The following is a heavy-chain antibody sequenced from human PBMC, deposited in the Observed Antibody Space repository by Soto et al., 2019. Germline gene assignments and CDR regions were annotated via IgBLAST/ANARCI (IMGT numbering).Heavy chain of an antibody. D-gene: IGHD6-19*01. CDR1: GGTFSRYA. CDR3: AQTLGLAVAGPGRFDL. V-gene: IGHV1-69*12. Sequence: QVQLVQSGAEVKKYGSSVKVSCKASGGTFSRYAISWVRQAPGQGLEWMGGITPMFGTANYAQRFQGRVTITADESTSTAYMQLSSMRSDDTAGYYCAQTLGLAVAGPGRFDLWGRGTLVTVSS. J-gene: IGHJ2*01. CDR2: ITPMFGTA.